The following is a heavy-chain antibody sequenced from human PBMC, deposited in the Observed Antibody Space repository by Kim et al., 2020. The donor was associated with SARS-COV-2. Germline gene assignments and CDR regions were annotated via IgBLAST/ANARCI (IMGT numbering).Heavy chain of an antibody. V-gene: IGHV3-33*06. D-gene: IGHD6-19*01. CDR3: AKFEPHPGIAVNGEIDYYYGMDV. Sequence: GGSLRLSCAASGFTFSSYAMHWVRQAPGKGLEWVAVIWYDGSNKYYADSVKGRFTISRDNSKNTLYLQMNSLRAEDTAVYYCAKFEPHPGIAVNGEIDYYYGMDVWGQGTTVTVSS. CDR1: GFTFSSYA. J-gene: IGHJ6*02. CDR2: IWYDGSNK.